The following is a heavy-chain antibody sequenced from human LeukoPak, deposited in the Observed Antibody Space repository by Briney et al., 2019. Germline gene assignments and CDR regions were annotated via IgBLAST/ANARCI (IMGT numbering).Heavy chain of an antibody. J-gene: IGHJ3*02. Sequence: ASVKVSCKASGYTFTSNGISWLRQAPGQGLEWMGWISAYNGNTNYAQKLQGRVTMTTDTSTSTAYMELRSLRSDDTAVYYCARPEVGANYDAFDIWGQGTMVTVSS. V-gene: IGHV1-18*01. CDR3: ARPEVGANYDAFDI. CDR1: GYTFTSNG. CDR2: ISAYNGNT. D-gene: IGHD1-26*01.